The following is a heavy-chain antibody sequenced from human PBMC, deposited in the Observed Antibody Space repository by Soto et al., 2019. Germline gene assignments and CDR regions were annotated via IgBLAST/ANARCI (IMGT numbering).Heavy chain of an antibody. D-gene: IGHD3-10*01. V-gene: IGHV4-38-2*01. Sequence: WETLSLTCAVSGYSISSGYYWGWIRPPPGKGLEWIGSIYHSGSTYYNPSLKSRVTISVDTSKNQFSLQLSTVTAADTAVYYCAGCITMVRGVIGWLDPWGQGTLVTVSS. J-gene: IGHJ5*02. CDR3: AGCITMVRGVIGWLDP. CDR1: GYSISSGYY. CDR2: IYHSGST.